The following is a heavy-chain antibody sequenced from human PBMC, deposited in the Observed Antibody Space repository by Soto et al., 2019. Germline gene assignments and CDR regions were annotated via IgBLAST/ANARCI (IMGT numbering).Heavy chain of an antibody. CDR2: ISSSSYT. CDR3: ARDRFLYYDFGSGCDNYYYYGMDV. V-gene: IGHV3-11*06. J-gene: IGHJ6*02. D-gene: IGHD3-3*01. Sequence: PGGSLRLYCAASGFTFSDYYMSWIRQAPGKGLEWVSYISSSSYTNYADSVKGRFTISRDNAKNSLYLQMNSLRAEDTAVYYCARDRFLYYDFGSGCDNYYYYGMDVWGQGTTVTVSS. CDR1: GFTFSDYY.